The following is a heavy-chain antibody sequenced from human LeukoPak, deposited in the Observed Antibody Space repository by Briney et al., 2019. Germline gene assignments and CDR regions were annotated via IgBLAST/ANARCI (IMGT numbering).Heavy chain of an antibody. CDR2: IYPGDPDT. Sequence: GESLKISCKGSGYSLTSYWIGWVRQMPGKGLEWMGIIYPGDPDTRYSPSFQGQVTISADKSISTAYLQWSSLKASDTAMYYCARQERIQLWLPDYWGQGTLVTVSS. CDR3: ARQERIQLWLPDY. V-gene: IGHV5-51*01. J-gene: IGHJ4*02. D-gene: IGHD5-18*01. CDR1: GYSLTSYW.